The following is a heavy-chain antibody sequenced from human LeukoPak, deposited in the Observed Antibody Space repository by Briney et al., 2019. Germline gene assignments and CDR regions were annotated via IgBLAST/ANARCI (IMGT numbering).Heavy chain of an antibody. CDR2: IYYSGST. V-gene: IGHV4-31*03. D-gene: IGHD2-15*01. Sequence: SETLSLTCTVSGGSISSGGYYWSWIRQHPGKGPEWIGYIYYSGSTYYNPSLKSRVTISVDTSKNQFSLKLSSVTAADTAVYYCASSNRYCSGGSCLETGFDYWGQGTLVTVSS. CDR1: GGSISSGGYY. CDR3: ASSNRYCSGGSCLETGFDY. J-gene: IGHJ4*02.